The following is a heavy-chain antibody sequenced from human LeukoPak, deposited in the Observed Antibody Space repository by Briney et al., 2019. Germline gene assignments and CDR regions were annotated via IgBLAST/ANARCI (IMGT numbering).Heavy chain of an antibody. CDR2: ISNIGGRT. D-gene: IGHD3-10*01. Sequence: GGSLRLSCAASGFTFTNYDMTWVRQAPGKGLEWVSGISNIGGRTYYADSVKGRFTISRDNSKNTLYLQMNSLRAEDTAVYYCAKFFTFARLLWFGTNDAFDIWGQGTMVTVSS. CDR1: GFTFTNYD. CDR3: AKFFTFARLLWFGTNDAFDI. J-gene: IGHJ3*02. V-gene: IGHV3-23*01.